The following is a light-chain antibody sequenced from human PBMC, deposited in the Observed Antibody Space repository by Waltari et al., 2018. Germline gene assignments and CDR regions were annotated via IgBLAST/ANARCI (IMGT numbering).Light chain of an antibody. V-gene: IGLV2-23*02. CDR2: EVT. CDR1: SSDVGRYNL. J-gene: IGLJ3*02. CDR3: CSYAGSSTWV. Sequence: QSALTQPASVSGSPGQSITISCTGTSSDVGRYNLVPWYQQHPGKAPKLMIYEVTTRPSGVSDRFSGSKSGNTASLTISGLQAEDEADYYCCSYAGSSTWVFGGGAKLTVL.